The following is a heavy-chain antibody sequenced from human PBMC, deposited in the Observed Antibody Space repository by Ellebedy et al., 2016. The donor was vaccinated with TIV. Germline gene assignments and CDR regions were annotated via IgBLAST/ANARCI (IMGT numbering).Heavy chain of an antibody. V-gene: IGHV3-7*03. Sequence: GESLKISCAASGFTFRNYWMTWVRQAPGKGLEWVANIKDDGRDKYYVDSVKGRFTISRDSAKNSLYLQMNSLRAEDTAIYYCAKGRGGGSDSSAPRYYFDYWGLGTLVTVSS. D-gene: IGHD3-22*01. CDR2: IKDDGRDK. CDR1: GFTFRNYW. J-gene: IGHJ4*02. CDR3: AKGRGGGSDSSAPRYYFDY.